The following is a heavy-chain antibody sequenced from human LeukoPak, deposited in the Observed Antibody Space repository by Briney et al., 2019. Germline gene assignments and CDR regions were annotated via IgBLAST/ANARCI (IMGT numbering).Heavy chain of an antibody. V-gene: IGHV3-7*01. Sequence: GGSLRLSCAASGFTFSRYWMSWVRQAPGKGLEWVANIKQAGSERYYVDSVKGRFAISRDNAKNSLYLQMSSLRAEDTAVYYCARLLVYNSGGEAFDHWGQGTLVTVSS. CDR2: IKQAGSER. CDR3: ARLLVYNSGGEAFDH. CDR1: GFTFSRYW. J-gene: IGHJ4*02. D-gene: IGHD1-20*01.